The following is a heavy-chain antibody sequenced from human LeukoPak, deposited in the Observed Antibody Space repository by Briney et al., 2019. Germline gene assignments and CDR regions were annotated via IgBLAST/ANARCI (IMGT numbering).Heavy chain of an antibody. CDR1: GYTFTSYD. Sequence: ASVKVSCKASGYTFTSYDINWVRQATGQGLEWMGWMNPNSGNTGYAQKFQGRVTITRNTSISTAYMELSSLRSEDTAVYYCARAIVGATEENYYYMDVWGKGTTVTVSS. CDR2: MNPNSGNT. CDR3: ARAIVGATEENYYYMDV. D-gene: IGHD1-26*01. J-gene: IGHJ6*03. V-gene: IGHV1-8*03.